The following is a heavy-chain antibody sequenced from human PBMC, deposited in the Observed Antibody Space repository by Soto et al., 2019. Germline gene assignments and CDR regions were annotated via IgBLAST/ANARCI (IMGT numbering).Heavy chain of an antibody. CDR3: ARGAGIIGTIDWFDP. D-gene: IGHD1-7*01. CDR2: INPNSGDT. CDR1: GYTFTGYY. V-gene: IGHV1-2*02. Sequence: QVQLVQSGAEVKRPGASVKVSCKASGYTFTGYYMHWVRQAPGQGLEWMGWINPNSGDTNYAQNFQGRVTLTGDTSISTAYMELSSLRSDDTAVYYCARGAGIIGTIDWFDPWGQGTLVTVSS. J-gene: IGHJ5*02.